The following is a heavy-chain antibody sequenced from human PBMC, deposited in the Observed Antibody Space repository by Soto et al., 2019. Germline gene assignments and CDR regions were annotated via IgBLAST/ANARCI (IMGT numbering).Heavy chain of an antibody. D-gene: IGHD6-6*01. CDR2: ISYDGSNK. CDR1: GFTFSSYA. CDR3: ARGSSSSPRIFYYYGMDV. Sequence: QVQLVESGGGVVQPGRSLRLSCAASGFTFSSYAMHWVRQAPGKGLEWVAVISYDGSNKYYADSVKGRFTISRDNSKNTLYLQMNSLRAEDTAVYYCARGSSSSPRIFYYYGMDVWGQGTTVTVSS. J-gene: IGHJ6*02. V-gene: IGHV3-30-3*01.